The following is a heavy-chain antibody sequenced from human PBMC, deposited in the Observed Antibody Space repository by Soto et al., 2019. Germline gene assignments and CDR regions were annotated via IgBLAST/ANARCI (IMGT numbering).Heavy chain of an antibody. D-gene: IGHD6-19*01. J-gene: IGHJ4*02. Sequence: QVQLQQWGAGLLKPSETLSLTCAVYGGSFSGYYWSWIRQPPGKGLEWIGEINHSGSTNYNPSLKSRVTISVDTSKNQFSLKLSSVTAADTAVYYCARRWQWLASNYFDYGGQGTLVAVSS. CDR1: GGSFSGYY. CDR2: INHSGST. V-gene: IGHV4-34*01. CDR3: ARRWQWLASNYFDY.